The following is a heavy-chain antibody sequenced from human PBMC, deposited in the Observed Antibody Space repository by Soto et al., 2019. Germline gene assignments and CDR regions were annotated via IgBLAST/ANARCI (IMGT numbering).Heavy chain of an antibody. CDR1: GGSISSYY. CDR3: AKTYYYGSGDDAGHNWFDP. Sequence: PSETLSLTCTVSGGSISSYYWSWIRQPAGKGLEWIGRIYTSGSTNYNPSLKSRVTMSVDTSKNQFSLMLSSVTAADTAVYYCAKTYYYGSGDDAGHNWFDPWGQGTLVTVSS. D-gene: IGHD3-10*01. V-gene: IGHV4-4*07. J-gene: IGHJ5*02. CDR2: IYTSGST.